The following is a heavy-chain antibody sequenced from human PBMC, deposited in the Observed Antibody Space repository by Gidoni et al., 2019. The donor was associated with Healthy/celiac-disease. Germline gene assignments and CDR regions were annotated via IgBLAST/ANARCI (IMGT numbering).Heavy chain of an antibody. V-gene: IGHV1-8*01. D-gene: IGHD3-10*01. J-gene: IGHJ6*02. Sequence: QVQLVQSGAEVTKPGASVTVSCKASGYPFTSDDINWVRQATGQGLEWMVWRNPNSGNTGYAQKVQGRVTMNRNTSISTAYMELSRLRSEDTDVYYCARSGYYYYYGMDVWGQGTTVTVSS. CDR1: GYPFTSDD. CDR2: RNPNSGNT. CDR3: ARSGYYYYYGMDV.